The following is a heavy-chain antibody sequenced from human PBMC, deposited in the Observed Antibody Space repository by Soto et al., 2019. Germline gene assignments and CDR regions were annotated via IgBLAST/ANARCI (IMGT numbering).Heavy chain of an antibody. D-gene: IGHD6-6*01. CDR2: ISGGVTTT. Sequence: EVQLLESGGDLVQPGGSLRLSCAASGFTFNSYAMSWVRQAPGKGLEWVSTISGGVTTTYYADSVKGRFTISRYNSKNTLSLQMNSLRAEDTAVYYCAKALVYYYYGVDVWGQGTTVTVCS. V-gene: IGHV3-23*01. CDR1: GFTFNSYA. J-gene: IGHJ6*02. CDR3: AKALVYYYYGVDV.